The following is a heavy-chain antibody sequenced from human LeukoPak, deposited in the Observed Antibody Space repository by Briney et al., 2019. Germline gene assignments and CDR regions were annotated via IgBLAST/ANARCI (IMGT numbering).Heavy chain of an antibody. CDR2: IARDGSYE. D-gene: IGHD3-16*01. Sequence: GGSLKLSCAASGFSFSSYGMHWVRLAPGRGLEWVAFIARDGSYEKYADSVKGRFAISRDNSKSTLYLHMNSLRAEDTAVYYCANIPNSFGPDYWGQGSLVTVS. J-gene: IGHJ4*02. CDR1: GFSFSSYG. V-gene: IGHV3-30*02. CDR3: ANIPNSFGPDY.